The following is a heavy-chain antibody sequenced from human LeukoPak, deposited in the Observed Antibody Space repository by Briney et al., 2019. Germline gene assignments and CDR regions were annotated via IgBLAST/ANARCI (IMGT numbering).Heavy chain of an antibody. V-gene: IGHV1-3*01. CDR3: ARGVATNRYYFDY. J-gene: IGHJ4*02. D-gene: IGHD5-12*01. Sequence: GASVKVSCKASGYTFTSYAMHWVRQAPGQGLEWMGWINAGNGNTKYSQKFQGRVTITRDTSASTAYMELSSLRSEDTAVYSCARGVATNRYYFDYWGQGTLVTVSS. CDR1: GYTFTSYA. CDR2: INAGNGNT.